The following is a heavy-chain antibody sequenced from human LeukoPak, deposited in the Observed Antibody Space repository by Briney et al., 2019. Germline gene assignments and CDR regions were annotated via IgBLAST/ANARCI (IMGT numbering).Heavy chain of an antibody. D-gene: IGHD3-10*01. Sequence: ASVKVSCKASGYPFTSYFMHWLRQAPGQGVEWMALINPKAGSTTYAQRFQGRVTMTTDTSTSTVYMELSSLSSEDTAVYYCARFSGVTSCPDYWGQGTLVTVSS. CDR3: ARFSGVTSCPDY. J-gene: IGHJ4*02. V-gene: IGHV1-46*01. CDR1: GYPFTSYF. CDR2: INPKAGST.